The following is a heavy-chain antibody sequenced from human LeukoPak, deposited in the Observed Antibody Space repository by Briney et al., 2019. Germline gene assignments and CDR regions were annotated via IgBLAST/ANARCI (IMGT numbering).Heavy chain of an antibody. CDR3: ARCPGGARSPLEAFDI. D-gene: IGHD1-26*01. CDR2: INPSGGST. CDR1: GYTFTSYY. V-gene: IGHV1-46*01. J-gene: IGHJ3*02. Sequence: ASVKVSCKASGYTFTSYYMHWVRQAPGQGLEWMGIINPSGGSTTYAQKFQGRVTMTRDTSTSTVYMELSSLRSEDTAVYYCARCPGGARSPLEAFDIRGQGTMVTVSS.